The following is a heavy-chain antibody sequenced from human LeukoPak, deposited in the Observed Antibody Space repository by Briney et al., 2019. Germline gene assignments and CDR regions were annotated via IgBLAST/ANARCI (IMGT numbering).Heavy chain of an antibody. CDR3: ARHLPYSSGWLGDAFDV. J-gene: IGHJ3*01. CDR1: GGSISSSSYY. D-gene: IGHD6-19*01. V-gene: IGHV4-39*07. Sequence: SETLSLTCTVSGGSISSSSYYWGWIRQPPGKGLEWIGSIYYSGSTYYNPSLKSRVTISVDTSKNHFSLKLNSVTAADTAVYYCARHLPYSSGWLGDAFDVWGQGTMVTVSS. CDR2: IYYSGST.